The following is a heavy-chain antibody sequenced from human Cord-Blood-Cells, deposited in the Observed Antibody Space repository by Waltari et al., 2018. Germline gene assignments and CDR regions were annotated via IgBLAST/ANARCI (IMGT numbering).Heavy chain of an antibody. CDR1: GFTFRSYS. J-gene: IGHJ6*02. Sequence: EVQLVESGGGLVKPGGSLRLSCAASGFTFRSYSMNWVRQAPGKGLEWVSSISSSSSYIYYADSVKGRFTISRDNAKNSLYLQMNSLRAEDTAVYYCARDRAAGPTRYYYYGMDVWGQGTTVTVSS. CDR3: ARDRAAGPTRYYYYGMDV. V-gene: IGHV3-21*01. CDR2: ISSSSSYI. D-gene: IGHD6-13*01.